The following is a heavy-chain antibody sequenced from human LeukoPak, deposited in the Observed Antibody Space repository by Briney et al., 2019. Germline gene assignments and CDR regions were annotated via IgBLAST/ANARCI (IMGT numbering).Heavy chain of an antibody. CDR3: YYRVSSGYLT. CDR1: GYTFTGYY. J-gene: IGHJ4*02. D-gene: IGHD3-22*01. CDR2: INPNSGGT. Sequence: ASVTVSCKASGYTFTGYYMHWVRQAPGQGLEWMGWINPNSGGTNYAQKFQGRVTMTRDTSISTAYMELSSLRSDDTAVYYCYYRVSSGYLTWGQGTLVAVSS. V-gene: IGHV1-2*02.